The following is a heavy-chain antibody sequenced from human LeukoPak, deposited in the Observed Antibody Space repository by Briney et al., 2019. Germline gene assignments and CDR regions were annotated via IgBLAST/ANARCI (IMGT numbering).Heavy chain of an antibody. D-gene: IGHD6-13*01. Sequence: ASVKVPCKASGYTFTGYYMHWVRQAPGQGLEWMGWINPNSGGTNYAQKFQGRVTMTRDTSISTAYMELSRLRSDDTAVYYCARCRMSIAAAGSPLGYWGQGTLVTVSS. CDR3: ARCRMSIAAAGSPLGY. CDR2: INPNSGGT. V-gene: IGHV1-2*02. J-gene: IGHJ4*02. CDR1: GYTFTGYY.